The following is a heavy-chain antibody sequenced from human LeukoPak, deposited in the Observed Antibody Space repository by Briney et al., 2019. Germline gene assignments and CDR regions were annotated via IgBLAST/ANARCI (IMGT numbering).Heavy chain of an antibody. J-gene: IGHJ2*01. CDR1: GSTFSSSA. CDR3: AKDRTAGASYWYFDL. CDR2: ISSSGSGGNT. V-gene: IGHV3-23*01. D-gene: IGHD1-26*01. Sequence: GGSLRLSCAASGSTFSSSAMSWVRQVPGKGLEWVSGISSSGSGGNTYYADSVKGRFTISRDSSKNTLFLQMNTLRAEDTAVYYCAKDRTAGASYWYFDLWGRGTLVTVSS.